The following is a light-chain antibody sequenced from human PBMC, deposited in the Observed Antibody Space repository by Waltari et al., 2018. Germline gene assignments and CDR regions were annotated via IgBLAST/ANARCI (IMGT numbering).Light chain of an antibody. V-gene: IGLV2-11*01. CDR3: CSYAGRATWA. CDR1: SSDVGGYDF. Sequence: QSALTQPRSVSGSPGHSVTISCTGTSSDVGGYDFVSWYQQHPGKAPKLVIYDVNKRPSGVPDRFSGSKSGNTASLTISGLQADDEADYNCCSYAGRATWAFGGGTKLTVL. J-gene: IGLJ3*02. CDR2: DVN.